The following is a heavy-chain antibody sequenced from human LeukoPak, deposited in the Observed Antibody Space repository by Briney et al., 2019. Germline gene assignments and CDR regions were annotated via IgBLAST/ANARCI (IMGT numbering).Heavy chain of an antibody. D-gene: IGHD2-2*01. CDR3: ASSRYCTGTSCPNGIIFEY. V-gene: IGHV3-11*04. CDR1: GFTFSDYY. CDR2: ISNSGGII. Sequence: PGGSLRLSCAASGFTFSDYYMTWIRQAPGKGLEWVSCISNSGGIIYYADSVKGRFTISRDNAKNSLYLQMNSLRAEDTALYYCASSRYCTGTSCPNGIIFEYWGQGTLVTVSS. J-gene: IGHJ4*02.